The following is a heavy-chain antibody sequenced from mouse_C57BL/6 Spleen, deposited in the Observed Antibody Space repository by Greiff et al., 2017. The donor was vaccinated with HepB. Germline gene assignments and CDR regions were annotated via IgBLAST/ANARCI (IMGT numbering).Heavy chain of an antibody. J-gene: IGHJ4*01. CDR2: IIYSGST. Sequence: EVQGVESGPGLAKPSQTLSLTCSVTGYSITSDYWNWIRKFPGHKLESMGYIIYSGSTYYNPSLTTRISITRDTSTNQYYLQLNSVTTEDTATYYCARGTAQATFAMDYWGQGTSVTVSS. CDR1: GYSITSDY. CDR3: ARGTAQATFAMDY. D-gene: IGHD3-2*02. V-gene: IGHV3-8*01.